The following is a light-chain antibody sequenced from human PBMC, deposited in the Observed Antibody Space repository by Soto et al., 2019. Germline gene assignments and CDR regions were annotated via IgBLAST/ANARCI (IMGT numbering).Light chain of an antibody. CDR1: QSVDSSF. CDR2: GTS. V-gene: IGKV3-20*01. Sequence: ETVLAQNPGELRLSPEESTTLSWRASQSVDSSFVAWFQLKPGQAPRLLIFGTSSRATGIPDRFIGSGSGTDFTLACSILVPEDFAMYFCQQYGRPPWTFGQGTKVDIK. J-gene: IGKJ1*01. CDR3: QQYGRPPWT.